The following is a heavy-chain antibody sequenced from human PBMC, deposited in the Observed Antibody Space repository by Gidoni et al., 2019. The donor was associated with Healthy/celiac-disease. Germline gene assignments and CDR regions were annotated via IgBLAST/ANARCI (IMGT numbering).Heavy chain of an antibody. J-gene: IGHJ4*02. V-gene: IGHV3-23*01. CDR1: GFTFSSYA. CDR2: IRGSGGST. Sequence: EVQLLESGGGLVQPGGSLRLSCAASGFTFSSYAMSWVRQAPGKGLEWVSAIRGSGGSTYYADSVKGRFTISRDNSKNTLYLQMNSLRAEDTAVYYCAKDHGDFWSGYSGGYWGQGTLVTVSS. D-gene: IGHD3-3*01. CDR3: AKDHGDFWSGYSGGY.